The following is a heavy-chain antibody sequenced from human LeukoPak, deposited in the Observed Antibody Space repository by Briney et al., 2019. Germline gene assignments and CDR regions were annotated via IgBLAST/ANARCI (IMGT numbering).Heavy chain of an antibody. CDR3: ARASSVYYYGMDV. V-gene: IGHV4-30-2*01. CDR2: IYHSGST. CDR1: GGSISSGGYS. J-gene: IGHJ6*02. Sequence: SQTLPLTCAVSGGSISSGGYSWSWIRQPPGKGLEWIGYIYHSGSTYYNPSLKSRVTISVDRSKNQFSLKLSSVTAADTAVYYCARASSVYYYGMDVWGQGTTVTVSS.